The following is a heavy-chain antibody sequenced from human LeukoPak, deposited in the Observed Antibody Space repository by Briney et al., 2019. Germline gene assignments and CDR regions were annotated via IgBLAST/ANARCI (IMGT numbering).Heavy chain of an antibody. CDR3: AVWGSYRYTGNAFDI. CDR1: GGTFISYA. Sequence: SVKVSCKASGGTFISYAISWVRQAPGQGLEWMGGIIPIFGTANYAQKFQGRVTITADKSTSTAYMELSSLRSEDTAVYYCAVWGSYRYTGNAFDIWGQGTMVTVSS. V-gene: IGHV1-69*06. D-gene: IGHD3-16*02. CDR2: IIPIFGTA. J-gene: IGHJ3*02.